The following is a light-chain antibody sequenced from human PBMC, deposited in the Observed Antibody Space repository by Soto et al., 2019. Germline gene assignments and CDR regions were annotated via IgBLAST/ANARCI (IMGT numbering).Light chain of an antibody. Sequence: VVLTQSPATLSLSPGERATLSCRTSLSVSVYLDWYQQKPGQAPRLLISDASNRATGIPARFSGSGSGTDFTLTISSLEPEDFAVYYCHQRQYWPPITFGQGTRPEIK. J-gene: IGKJ5*01. CDR1: LSVSVY. CDR2: DAS. V-gene: IGKV3-11*01. CDR3: HQRQYWPPIT.